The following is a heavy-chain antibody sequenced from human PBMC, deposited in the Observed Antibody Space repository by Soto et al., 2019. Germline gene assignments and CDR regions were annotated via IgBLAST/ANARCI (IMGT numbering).Heavy chain of an antibody. CDR2: INPSGGST. V-gene: IGHV1-46*01. CDR1: GYTFTSFY. Sequence: ASVKVSCKTSGYTFTSFYMQWVRQAPGQGLEWVGRINPSGGSTGYAEKFQGRVTITADTSTDTAYMELSSLRSEDTAVYYCATVYSYGPDYWGQGTLVTVSS. D-gene: IGHD5-18*01. CDR3: ATVYSYGPDY. J-gene: IGHJ4*02.